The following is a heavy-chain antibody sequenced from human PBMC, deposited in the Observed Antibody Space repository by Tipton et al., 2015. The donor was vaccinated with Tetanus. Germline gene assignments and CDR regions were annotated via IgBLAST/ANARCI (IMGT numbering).Heavy chain of an antibody. CDR2: ISAYNGNT. CDR1: GYTFTSYG. Sequence: QVQLVQSGAEVKKPGASVKVSCKASGYTFTSYGISWVRQAPGQGLGWMGWISAYNGNTNYAQKLQGRVTMTTDTSTSTAYMELRSLRSDDTAVYYCARDPRTGIAAAVWFDPWGQGTLVTVSS. V-gene: IGHV1-18*01. CDR3: ARDPRTGIAAAVWFDP. J-gene: IGHJ5*02. D-gene: IGHD6-13*01.